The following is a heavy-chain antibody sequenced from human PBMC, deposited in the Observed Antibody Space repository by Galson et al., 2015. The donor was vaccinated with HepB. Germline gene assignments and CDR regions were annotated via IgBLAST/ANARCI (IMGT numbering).Heavy chain of an antibody. Sequence: SLRLSCAASGFTFSTYTMNWVRQAPGKGLEWVSSISPPGNDIYYADSVRGRFTVSRDNVDQSLYLQMNSLRPEDTALYYCARDLGTLFGVVVDAFDLWGQGTKVTVSS. D-gene: IGHD3-3*01. V-gene: IGHV3-21*01. CDR1: GFTFSTYT. J-gene: IGHJ3*01. CDR2: ISPPGNDI. CDR3: ARDLGTLFGVVVDAFDL.